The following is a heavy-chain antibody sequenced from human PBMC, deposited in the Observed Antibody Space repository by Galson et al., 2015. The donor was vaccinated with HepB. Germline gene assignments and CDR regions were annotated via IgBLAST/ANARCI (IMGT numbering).Heavy chain of an antibody. CDR3: ARAGRPGYSSGWFSY. CDR1: GYTFTSYC. Sequence: SVKVSCKAPGYTFTSYCMHWVRQAPGQGLEWMGGIIPIFGTANYAQKFQGRVTITADKSTSTAYMELSSLRSEDTAVYYCARAGRPGYSSGWFSYWGQGTLVTVSS. CDR2: IIPIFGTA. J-gene: IGHJ4*02. D-gene: IGHD6-19*01. V-gene: IGHV1-69*06.